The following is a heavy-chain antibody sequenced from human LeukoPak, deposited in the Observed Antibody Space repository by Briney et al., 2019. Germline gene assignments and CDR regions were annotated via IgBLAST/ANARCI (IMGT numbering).Heavy chain of an antibody. J-gene: IGHJ4*02. CDR3: AKDGPPTVTRGSFDY. D-gene: IGHD3-10*01. Sequence: GGSLRLSCAASGFTFSSYGMHWVRQAPGKGLEWVAVISYDGNTKYYTDSVKGRFTISRDNSKNTVNLQMDSLRPEDTAVYYCAKDGPPTVTRGSFDYWGQGTLVTVSS. CDR2: ISYDGNTK. CDR1: GFTFSSYG. V-gene: IGHV3-30*18.